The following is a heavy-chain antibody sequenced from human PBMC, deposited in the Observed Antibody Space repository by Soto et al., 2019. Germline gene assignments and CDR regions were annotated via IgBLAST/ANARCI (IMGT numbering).Heavy chain of an antibody. V-gene: IGHV1-69*02. Sequence: QVRLVQSGAEVKKPGSSVKVSCKASGGTFSSYTISWVRQAPGQGLEWMGRIIPIRGIANYAQKFQGRVTITADKSTSTAYMELSSLRSEDTAVYYCARVHSSIRRDYMDVWGKGTTVTVSS. CDR2: IIPIRGIA. CDR3: ARVHSSIRRDYMDV. CDR1: GGTFSSYT. J-gene: IGHJ6*03. D-gene: IGHD4-4*01.